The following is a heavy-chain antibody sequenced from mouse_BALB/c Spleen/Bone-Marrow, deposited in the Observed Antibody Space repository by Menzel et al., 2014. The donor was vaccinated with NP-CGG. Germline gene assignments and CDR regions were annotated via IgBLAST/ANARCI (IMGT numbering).Heavy chain of an antibody. CDR2: ISSGGSYT. D-gene: IGHD2-4*01. CDR1: GFTFSSYA. CDR3: ARHGITRLLDY. V-gene: IGHV5-9-3*01. J-gene: IGHJ2*01. Sequence: EVNVVESGGGLVKPGGSLKLSCAASGFTFSSYAMSWVRQTPEKRLEWVATISSGGSYTYYPDSVKGRFTISRDNAKNTLYLRMSSLRSEDTAMYYCARHGITRLLDYWGQGTTLTVSS.